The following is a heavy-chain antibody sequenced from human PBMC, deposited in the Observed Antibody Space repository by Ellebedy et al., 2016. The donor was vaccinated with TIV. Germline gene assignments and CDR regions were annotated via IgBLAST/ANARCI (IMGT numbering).Heavy chain of an antibody. CDR3: ARDLYYGIDF. J-gene: IGHJ6*02. V-gene: IGHV3-30*07. CDR2: VSLDGTNN. D-gene: IGHD2-8*01. CDR1: GFTFSAYA. Sequence: GGSLRLSCAASGFTFSAYAMHWVRQAPGKGLEWLAVVSLDGTNNYFADSVKGRFTISRDNAKNTLYLQMNSLRADDTAVYYCARDLYYGIDFWGQGTTVTVSS.